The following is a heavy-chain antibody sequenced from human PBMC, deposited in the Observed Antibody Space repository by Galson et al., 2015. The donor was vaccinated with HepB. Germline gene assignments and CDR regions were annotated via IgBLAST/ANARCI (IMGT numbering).Heavy chain of an antibody. CDR2: IWYDGSNK. V-gene: IGHV3-33*08. CDR3: ARDPPHYYDSSGYYYVDGYFDY. Sequence: SLRLSCAASGFTFSSYGMHWVRQAPGKGLEWVAVIWYDGSNKYYADSVKGRFTISRDNSKNTLYLQMNSLRAEDTAVYYCARDPPHYYDSSGYYYVDGYFDYWGQGTLVTVSS. J-gene: IGHJ4*02. CDR1: GFTFSSYG. D-gene: IGHD3-22*01.